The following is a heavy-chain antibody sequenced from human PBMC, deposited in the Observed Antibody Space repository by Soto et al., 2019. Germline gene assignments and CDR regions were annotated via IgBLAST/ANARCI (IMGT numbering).Heavy chain of an antibody. V-gene: IGHV3-23*01. J-gene: IGHJ2*01. D-gene: IGHD3-10*01. Sequence: EVQLLESGGGLVQPGGSLRLSCAASGFTFSSYFMTWVRQAPGKGLEWVSAVSASGDGTSYAESVKGRFTISRDNSKNVMFLQMNSLRAEDTAVYYCAKRAVSPLSKDYLGYFDLWGRGTLVTVSS. CDR3: AKRAVSPLSKDYLGYFDL. CDR2: VSASGDGT. CDR1: GFTFSSYF.